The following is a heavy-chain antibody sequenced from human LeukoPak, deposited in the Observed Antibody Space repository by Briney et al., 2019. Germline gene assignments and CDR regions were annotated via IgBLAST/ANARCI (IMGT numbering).Heavy chain of an antibody. D-gene: IGHD5-18*01. J-gene: IGHJ4*02. CDR2: ISSSSAYI. Sequence: PGGSLRLSCAASGFTFSSYSMNWVRQAPGKGLEWVSSISSSSAYIYYADSMKGRFTISRDNAKNTLYLQMNSLRAEDTAVYYCARVVDTHFDYWGQGTLVTVSS. CDR3: ARVVDTHFDY. CDR1: GFTFSSYS. V-gene: IGHV3-21*01.